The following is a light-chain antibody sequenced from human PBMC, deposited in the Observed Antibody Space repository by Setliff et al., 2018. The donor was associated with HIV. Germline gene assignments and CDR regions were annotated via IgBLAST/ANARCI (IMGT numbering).Light chain of an antibody. CDR1: SSDVGGYNY. V-gene: IGLV2-14*03. CDR3: CSYADRGAYV. CDR2: AVL. Sequence: QSALTQPASESGSPGQSITISCTGSSSDVGGYNYVSWYQQHPGKGPKLLIYAVLNRPSGVSNRFSGSKSGNTASLIISGLQAEDEADYYCCSYADRGAYVFGSGTK. J-gene: IGLJ1*01.